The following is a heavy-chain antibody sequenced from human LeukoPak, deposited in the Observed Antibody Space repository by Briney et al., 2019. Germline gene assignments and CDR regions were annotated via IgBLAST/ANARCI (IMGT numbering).Heavy chain of an antibody. D-gene: IGHD1-26*01. CDR3: ARRGGATPFDY. V-gene: IGHV4-30-2*03. CDR1: GGSISSGGYY. J-gene: IGHJ4*02. CDR2: IYHSGST. Sequence: SQTLSLTCAVSGGSISSGGYYWSWIRQPPGKGLEWIGSIYHSGSTYYNPSLKSRVTISVDTSKNQFSLKLSSVTAAGTAVYYCARRGGATPFDYWGQGTLVTVSS.